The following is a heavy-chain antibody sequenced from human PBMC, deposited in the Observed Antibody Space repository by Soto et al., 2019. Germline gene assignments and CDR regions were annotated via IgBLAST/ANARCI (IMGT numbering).Heavy chain of an antibody. CDR1: GGTFSSYA. CDR2: IIPIFGTA. Sequence: GASVKVSCKASGGTFSSYAISWVRQAPGQGLEWMGGIIPIFGTANYAQKFQGRVTITGDASTSTAYMELSSLRSEDTAVYYCARDKGRYYDRSGAFDIWGQGTMVTVSS. D-gene: IGHD3-22*01. CDR3: ARDKGRYYDRSGAFDI. J-gene: IGHJ3*02. V-gene: IGHV1-69*13.